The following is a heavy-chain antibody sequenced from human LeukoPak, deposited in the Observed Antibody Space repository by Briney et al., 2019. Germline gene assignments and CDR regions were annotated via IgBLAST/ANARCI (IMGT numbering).Heavy chain of an antibody. J-gene: IGHJ6*02. CDR3: ARGNSPEHCTSTSCRNYHYFYGMDV. Sequence: ASVKVSCKASGYTFTSYAMHWVRQAPGQRLEWMGWSNAGNGNTKYSQEFQGRVTITADTSTSTAYMQLNSLGFEDTAMYFCARGNSPEHCTSTSCRNYHYFYGMDVWGQGTTVTVSS. D-gene: IGHD2-2*01. CDR2: SNAGNGNT. V-gene: IGHV1-3*02. CDR1: GYTFTSYA.